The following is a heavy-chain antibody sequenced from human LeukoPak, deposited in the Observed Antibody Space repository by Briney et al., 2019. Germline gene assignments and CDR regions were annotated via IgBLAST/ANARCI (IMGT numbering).Heavy chain of an antibody. V-gene: IGHV1-2*02. CDR3: AREPGYSSSRWYNWFDP. Sequence: GASVKVSCKASGYTFTGYYMHWVRQAPGQGLEWMGWINPNSGGTNYAQKFQGRVTMTRDTSISTAYMELSRLRSDDTAVYYCAREPGYSSSRWYNWFDPWGQGTLVTVSS. CDR2: INPNSGGT. CDR1: GYTFTGYY. J-gene: IGHJ5*02. D-gene: IGHD6-13*01.